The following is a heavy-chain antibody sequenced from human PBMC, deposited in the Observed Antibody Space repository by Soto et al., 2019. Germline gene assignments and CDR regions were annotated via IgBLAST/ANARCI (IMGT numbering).Heavy chain of an antibody. CDR3: GRTKDYFYGVDV. CDR2: IYYNERT. V-gene: IGHV4-4*02. CDR1: GVSISSSQW. Sequence: QVQLQESGPGLVKPSGTLSLTCAVSGVSISSSQWWSWVRQPPGRGLEWIGEIYYNERTNYNASLKSRLTVSLDRSKNQVSLKLSSVTAADTATYYCGRTKDYFYGVDVWGQGTTVTVSS. J-gene: IGHJ6*02.